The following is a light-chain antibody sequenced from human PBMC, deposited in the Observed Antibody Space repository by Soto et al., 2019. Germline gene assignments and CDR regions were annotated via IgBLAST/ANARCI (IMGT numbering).Light chain of an antibody. V-gene: IGKV1-39*01. Sequence: IQLTQAPSSLSASVGDRVTITCRASQGISSDLAWYQQKPGKAPKLLIYAASTLQSGVPSRFSGSGSGTDFTLTINSLQPEDFATYYCQQGYSSAITFGQGTRLEIK. CDR2: AAS. CDR1: QGISSD. J-gene: IGKJ5*01. CDR3: QQGYSSAIT.